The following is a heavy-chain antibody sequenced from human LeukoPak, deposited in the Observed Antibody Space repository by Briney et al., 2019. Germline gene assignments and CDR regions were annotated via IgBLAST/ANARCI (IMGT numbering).Heavy chain of an antibody. CDR1: GFTFSSYE. V-gene: IGHV3-48*03. Sequence: GGSLRLSCAASGFTFSSYEMNWVRQAPGKGLEWVSYISSSGSTIHYADSVKGRFTISRDNAKNSLYLQMNSLRAEDTAVYYCARDPLLQGNYDYWGQGTLVTVSS. CDR3: ARDPLLQGNYDY. D-gene: IGHD4-11*01. J-gene: IGHJ4*02. CDR2: ISSSGSTI.